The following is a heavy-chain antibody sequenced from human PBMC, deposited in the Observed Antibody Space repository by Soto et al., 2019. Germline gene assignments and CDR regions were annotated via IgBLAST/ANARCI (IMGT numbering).Heavy chain of an antibody. V-gene: IGHV1-18*01. CDR3: ARDRNPHYYYDSNGDAFDI. Sequence: QVQLVQSGAEVKKPGASVKVSCKASGYTFTSYGISWVRQAPGQGLEWMGWISAYNGNTNYAQKLQGRVTMTTDTSXSXAXXELRSLRSDDTAVYYCARDRNPHYYYDSNGDAFDIWGQGTMVTVSS. CDR2: ISAYNGNT. D-gene: IGHD3-22*01. J-gene: IGHJ3*02. CDR1: GYTFTSYG.